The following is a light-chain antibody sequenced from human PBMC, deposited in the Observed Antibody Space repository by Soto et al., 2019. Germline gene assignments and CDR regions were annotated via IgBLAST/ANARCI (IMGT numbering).Light chain of an antibody. Sequence: DIQMTQSPSSLSASVGDRVTITCRASQSISSYLHWYQQRPGKAPKLLIYAASNLQSGVPSRFSASGSGKDFTLTLNSLKPEDFATYYCQQGYSNPWMLGQGTKVDIK. J-gene: IGKJ1*01. CDR2: AAS. CDR1: QSISSY. V-gene: IGKV1-39*01. CDR3: QQGYSNPWM.